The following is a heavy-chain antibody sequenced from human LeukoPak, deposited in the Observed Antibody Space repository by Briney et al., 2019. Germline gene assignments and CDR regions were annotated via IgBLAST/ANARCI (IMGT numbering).Heavy chain of an antibody. Sequence: ASVKVSCKASGYTFTGYYMHWVRQAPGQGREWMGWINPNSGGTNYAPKFQGRVTMTRDTSISTAYMELSRLRSDDTAVYYCARSPDYYDSSVYDYWGQGTLVTVSS. J-gene: IGHJ4*02. CDR2: INPNSGGT. CDR1: GYTFTGYY. D-gene: IGHD3-22*01. V-gene: IGHV1-2*02. CDR3: ARSPDYYDSSVYDY.